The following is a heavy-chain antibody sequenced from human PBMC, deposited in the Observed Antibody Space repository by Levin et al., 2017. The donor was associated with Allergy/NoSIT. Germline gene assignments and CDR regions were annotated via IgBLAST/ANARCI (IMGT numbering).Heavy chain of an antibody. Sequence: SETLSLTCTVSGGSISSGGYYWSWIRQHPGKGLEWIGYIYYSGSTYYNPSLKSRVTISVDTSKNQFSLKLSSVTAADTAVYYCASTSLPRDILTGYYNSGLDYWGQGTLVTVSS. CDR1: GGSISSGGYY. J-gene: IGHJ4*02. D-gene: IGHD3-9*01. CDR3: ASTSLPRDILTGYYNSGLDY. CDR2: IYYSGST. V-gene: IGHV4-31*03.